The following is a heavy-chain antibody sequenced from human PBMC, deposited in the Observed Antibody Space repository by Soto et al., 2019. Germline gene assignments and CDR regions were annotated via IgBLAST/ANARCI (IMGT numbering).Heavy chain of an antibody. J-gene: IGHJ4*02. D-gene: IGHD5-12*01. CDR1: GGSFSGYH. CDR2: INPSGST. V-gene: IGHV4-34*01. CDR3: AGGRGRAY. Sequence: PSETLSLTCAVYGGSFSGYHWSWIRQPPGKGLEWIGEINPSGSTTYNPSLRSRVTISVDTSKSQFSLKLSSVTAADTAVYYCAGGRGRAYWGQGTLVTVSS.